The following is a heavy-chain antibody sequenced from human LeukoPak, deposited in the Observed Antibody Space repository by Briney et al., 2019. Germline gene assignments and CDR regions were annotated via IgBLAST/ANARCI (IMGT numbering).Heavy chain of an antibody. V-gene: IGHV1-46*01. D-gene: IGHD1-14*01. CDR3: AKETPNTGWFDP. CDR1: GHTFTTYY. Sequence: ASVKISCKASGHTFTTYYVHLVRQAPGQGLEWMGVINPSGDGTNYPQRFQGRVTLTRDTSTSTVYMELSSLRSEDTAIYYCAKETPNTGWFDPWGQGTLVTVSS. J-gene: IGHJ5*02. CDR2: INPSGDGT.